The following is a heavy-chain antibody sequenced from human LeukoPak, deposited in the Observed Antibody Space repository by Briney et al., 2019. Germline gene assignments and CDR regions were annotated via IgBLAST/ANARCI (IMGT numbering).Heavy chain of an antibody. CDR3: ASLVAP. V-gene: IGHV4-4*02. Sequence: SGTLSLTCAVSGGSISSSNWWSWIRQPPGKGLEWIGEINHSGSTNYNPSLKSRVTISVDTSKNQFSLKLSSVTAADTAVYYCASLVAPWGQGTLVTVSS. CDR2: INHSGST. CDR1: GGSISSSNW. J-gene: IGHJ5*02. D-gene: IGHD5-12*01.